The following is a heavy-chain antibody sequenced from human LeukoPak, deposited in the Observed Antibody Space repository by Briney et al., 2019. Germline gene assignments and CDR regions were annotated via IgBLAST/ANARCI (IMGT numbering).Heavy chain of an antibody. CDR1: GGSISSTSYH. J-gene: IGHJ4*02. CDR2: VNLQGST. V-gene: IGHV4-39*07. Sequence: KPSETLSLTCTVSGGSISSTSYHWAWIRQPPGKGLEWIGEVNLQGSTNYNPSLKGRVAISVDKSENHISLKLTSVTAADTAVYYCAREGGPYRPLDYSGQGTLVTVAS. CDR3: AREGGPYRPLDY.